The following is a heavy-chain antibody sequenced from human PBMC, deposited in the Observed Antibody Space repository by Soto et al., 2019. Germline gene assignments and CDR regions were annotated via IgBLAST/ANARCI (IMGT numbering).Heavy chain of an antibody. V-gene: IGHV1-69*08. J-gene: IGHJ6*02. CDR2: IIPTLDIV. D-gene: IGHD3-10*02. CDR1: GGTVNSHT. Sequence: QVQLVQSGAELKKPGSSVKVSCEASGGTVNSHTIIAWVRQAPGQGPEWMGRIIPTLDIVDYAQKFQDRVKITADRHKNNEFMELRSLVSADTAVYYCARDEREYHYVSDYGLDVWGQGTMVTVS. CDR3: ARDEREYHYVSDYGLDV.